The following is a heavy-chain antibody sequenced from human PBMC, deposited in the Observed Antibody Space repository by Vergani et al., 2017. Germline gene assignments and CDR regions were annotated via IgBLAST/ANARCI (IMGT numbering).Heavy chain of an antibody. V-gene: IGHV1-46*03. J-gene: IGHJ5*02. CDR3: ARETGYYYDSSGSHWFDP. CDR1: GYTFTSYG. CDR2: INPSGGST. D-gene: IGHD3-22*01. Sequence: QVQLVQSGAEVKKPGASVKVSCKASGYTFTSYGISWVRQAPGQGLEWMGIINPSGGSTSYAQKFQGRVTMTRDTSTSTVYMELSSLRSEDTAVYYCARETGYYYDSSGSHWFDPWGQGTLVTVSS.